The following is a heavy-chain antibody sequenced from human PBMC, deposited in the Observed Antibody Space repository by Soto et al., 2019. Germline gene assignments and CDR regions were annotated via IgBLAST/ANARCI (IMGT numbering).Heavy chain of an antibody. J-gene: IGHJ6*02. CDR2: IRSKANSYAT. CDR3: TRIKSSSGGTYYYYGMDV. Sequence: GGSLRLSCAASGFTFSGSAMHWVRQASGKGLEWVGRIRSKANSYATAYAASVKGRFTISRDDSKNTAYLQMNSLKTEDTAVYYCTRIKSSSGGTYYYYGMDVWGQGTTVTVSS. CDR1: GFTFSGSA. D-gene: IGHD2-15*01. V-gene: IGHV3-73*01.